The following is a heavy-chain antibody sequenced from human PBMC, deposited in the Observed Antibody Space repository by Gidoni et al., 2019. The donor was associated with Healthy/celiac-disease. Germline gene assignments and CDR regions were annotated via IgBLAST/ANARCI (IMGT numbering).Heavy chain of an antibody. CDR3: ARGRTGTPPNYYYYGMDV. Sequence: QVQLVQSGAEVKKPGSSVKVSCKASGGTFSSYAISWVRQSPGKGLEWMGRIIPILGIANYAQKFQGRVTITADKSTSTAYMELRSLRSEDTAVYYCARGRTGTPPNYYYYGMDVWGQGTTVTVSS. CDR1: GGTFSSYA. J-gene: IGHJ6*02. CDR2: IIPILGIA. V-gene: IGHV1-69*04. D-gene: IGHD1-1*01.